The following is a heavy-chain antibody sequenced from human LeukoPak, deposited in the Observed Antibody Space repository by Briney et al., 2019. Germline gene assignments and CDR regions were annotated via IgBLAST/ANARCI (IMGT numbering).Heavy chain of an antibody. CDR3: ARGGGYYDSSAFDI. CDR1: GGSISSTNW. CDR2: IYHSGST. Sequence: SETLSLTCAVSGGSISSTNWWSWVRQSPGKGLEWIGEIYHSGSTNYNPSLKSRATISVDTSKNQFSLKLSSVTAADTAVYYCARGGGYYDSSAFDIWGQGTMVTVSS. J-gene: IGHJ3*02. V-gene: IGHV4-4*02. D-gene: IGHD3-22*01.